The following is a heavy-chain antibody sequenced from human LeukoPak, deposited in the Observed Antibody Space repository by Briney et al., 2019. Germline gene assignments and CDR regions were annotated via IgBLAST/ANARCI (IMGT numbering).Heavy chain of an antibody. CDR2: IKSKTDGGTT. CDR1: GFTFSKAW. J-gene: IGHJ4*02. CDR3: TTYYGDYGPQGFDY. D-gene: IGHD4-17*01. Sequence: GGSLRLSCAASGFTFSKAWMSWVRQAPGKGLEWVGRIKSKTDGGTTDYAAPVKGRFTISRDDSKNTLYLQMNSLKTEDTAVYYCTTYYGDYGPQGFDYWGQGTLVTVSS. V-gene: IGHV3-15*01.